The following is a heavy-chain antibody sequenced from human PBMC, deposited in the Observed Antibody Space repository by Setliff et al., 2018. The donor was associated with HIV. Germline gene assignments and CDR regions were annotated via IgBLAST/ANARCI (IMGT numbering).Heavy chain of an antibody. CDR3: ARDIPPEYPGFDL. J-gene: IGHJ3*01. D-gene: IGHD6-6*01. V-gene: IGHV3-11*04. CDR2: ISSSGRTI. CDR1: GFRFSDYY. Sequence: PGGSLRLSCAASGFRFSDYYMNWTRQAPGKGLEWISSISSSGRTIKYADSVKGRFTISRDNAKRSLYLQMNSLRVEDTAVYYCARDIPPEYPGFDLWGQGTVVT.